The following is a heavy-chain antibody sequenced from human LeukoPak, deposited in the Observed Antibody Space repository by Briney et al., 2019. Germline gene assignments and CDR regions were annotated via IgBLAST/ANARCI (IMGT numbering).Heavy chain of an antibody. D-gene: IGHD1-7*01. V-gene: IGHV4-59*01. Sequence: SSETLSLTCTVSGGSISSYYWSWIRQPPGKGLEWIGYIYYSESTNYNPSLKSRVTISVDTSKNQFSLKLSSVTAADTAVYYCARWGGTTPPEYFQHWGQGTLVTVSS. CDR2: IYYSEST. CDR3: ARWGGTTPPEYFQH. CDR1: GGSISSYY. J-gene: IGHJ1*01.